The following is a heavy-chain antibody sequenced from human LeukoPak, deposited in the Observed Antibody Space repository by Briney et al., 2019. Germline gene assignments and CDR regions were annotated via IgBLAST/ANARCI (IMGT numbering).Heavy chain of an antibody. J-gene: IGHJ3*02. D-gene: IGHD1-26*01. CDR2: IIPIFGTA. V-gene: IGHV1-69*05. Sequence: SVKVSCKASGGTFSSYAISWVRQAPGQGLEWMGGIIPIFGTANYAQKFQGRVTITTDESTSTAYMELSSLRSEDTAVYYCATPVGTTTLGAFDIWGQGTMVAVSS. CDR1: GGTFSSYA. CDR3: ATPVGTTTLGAFDI.